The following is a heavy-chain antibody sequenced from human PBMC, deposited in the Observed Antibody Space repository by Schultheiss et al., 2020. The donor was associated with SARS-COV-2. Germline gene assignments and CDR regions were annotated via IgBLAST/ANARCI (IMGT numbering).Heavy chain of an antibody. CDR3: ARIRYYYDSSTYRKYYYYGMDV. CDR1: GGSISSSSYY. V-gene: IGHV4-39*07. CDR2: INHSGST. J-gene: IGHJ6*02. D-gene: IGHD3-22*01. Sequence: SQTLSLTCTVSGGSISSSSYYWGWIRQPPGKGLEWIGEINHSGSTNYNPSLKSRVTISVDTSKNQFSLKLSSVTAADTAVYYCARIRYYYDSSTYRKYYYYGMDVWGQGTTVTVSS.